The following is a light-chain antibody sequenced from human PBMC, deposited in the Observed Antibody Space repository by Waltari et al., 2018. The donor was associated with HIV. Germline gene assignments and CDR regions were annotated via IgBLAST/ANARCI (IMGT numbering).Light chain of an antibody. CDR2: GAS. CDR3: QQYGSSLYT. Sequence: EIVLTQSPGTLYLSPGESATLYCRASQSVSSSYLAWYQQKPCQAPRLLIYGASSSATGIPDRFSGSGSGTDFTLTISRLEPEDFAVYYCQQYGSSLYTFGQGTKLEIK. J-gene: IGKJ2*01. V-gene: IGKV3-20*01. CDR1: QSVSSSY.